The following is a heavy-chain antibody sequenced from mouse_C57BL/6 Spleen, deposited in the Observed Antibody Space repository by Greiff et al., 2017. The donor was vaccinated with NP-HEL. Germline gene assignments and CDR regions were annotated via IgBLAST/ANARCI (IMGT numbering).Heavy chain of an antibody. CDR3: ARGEEPFAY. V-gene: IGHV1-82*01. CDR2: IYPGDGDT. CDR1: GYAFSSSW. Sequence: QVQLKQSGPELVKPGASVKISCKASGYAFSSSWMNWVKQRPGQGLEWIGRIYPGDGDTNYNGKFKGKATLTADKSSSTAYMQLSSLASEDSAVYFCARGEEPFAYWGQGTLVTVSA. J-gene: IGHJ3*01.